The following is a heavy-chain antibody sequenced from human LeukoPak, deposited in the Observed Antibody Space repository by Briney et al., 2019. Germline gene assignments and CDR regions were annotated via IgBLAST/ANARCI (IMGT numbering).Heavy chain of an antibody. Sequence: AAVKVSCKASGDTPTSYGISWVRHDPGQGPEWMACFLAYNGHTNYAQKLWGRVTLTTDTSPSTAYMELRSVRSDDTPVYYCARVVDGDCRGFSAFRWGR. J-gene: IGHJ2*01. CDR3: ARVVDGDCRGFSAFR. V-gene: IGHV1-18*01. CDR1: GDTPTSYG. CDR2: FLAYNGHT. D-gene: IGHD2-21*01.